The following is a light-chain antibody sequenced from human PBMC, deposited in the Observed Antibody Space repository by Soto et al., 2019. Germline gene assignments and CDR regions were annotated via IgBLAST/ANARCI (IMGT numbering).Light chain of an antibody. CDR3: QQYNNWWT. CDR2: GAS. Sequence: EIVLTQSPATLSLSPGERATLSCRANQSVSSNLAWYQQKPGQAPRLLIYGASTRATGIPARFSGSGSGTEFTLTISSLQSEDFAVYYCQQYNNWWTFGQGTKVDIK. V-gene: IGKV3-15*01. J-gene: IGKJ1*01. CDR1: QSVSSN.